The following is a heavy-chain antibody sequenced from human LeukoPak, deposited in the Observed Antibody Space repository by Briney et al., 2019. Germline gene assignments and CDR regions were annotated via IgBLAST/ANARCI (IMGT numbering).Heavy chain of an antibody. Sequence: ASVKVSCKASGYTFTSYGISWVRQAPGQGLEWMGWISAYNGNTNYAQKLQGRVTMTTDTSTSTAYMEQRSLRSDDTAVYYCARDHHYGSGSYSPYFDYWGQGTLVTVSS. CDR2: ISAYNGNT. D-gene: IGHD3-10*01. CDR3: ARDHHYGSGSYSPYFDY. CDR1: GYTFTSYG. V-gene: IGHV1-18*01. J-gene: IGHJ4*02.